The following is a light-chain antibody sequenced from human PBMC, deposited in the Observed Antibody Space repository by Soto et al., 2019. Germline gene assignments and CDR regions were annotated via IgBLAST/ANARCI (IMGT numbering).Light chain of an antibody. V-gene: IGLV2-23*01. CDR3: CSYAGDSAWV. CDR1: SSDVGSYNF. Sequence: QSALTQPASVSGSPGQLITISCTGTSSDVGSYNFVSWYQQHPGKAPKLMIYEGSKRPSGVSNRFSGSKSGNTASLTISGLQAEDEADYYCCSYAGDSAWVFGGGTKVTVL. J-gene: IGLJ3*02. CDR2: EGS.